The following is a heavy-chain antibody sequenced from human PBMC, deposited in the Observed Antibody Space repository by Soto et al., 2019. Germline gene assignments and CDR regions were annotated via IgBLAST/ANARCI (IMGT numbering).Heavy chain of an antibody. D-gene: IGHD3-3*01. CDR3: ARYRLEWLHYYMDV. Sequence: EVQLVESGGGLVQPGGSLRQSCAASGFTFSSYSMNWVRQAPGKGLEWVSYISSSSSTIYYADSVKGRFTISRDNAKNSLYLQMNSLRAEDTAVYYCARYRLEWLHYYMDVWGKGTTVTVSS. J-gene: IGHJ6*03. V-gene: IGHV3-48*01. CDR2: ISSSSSTI. CDR1: GFTFSSYS.